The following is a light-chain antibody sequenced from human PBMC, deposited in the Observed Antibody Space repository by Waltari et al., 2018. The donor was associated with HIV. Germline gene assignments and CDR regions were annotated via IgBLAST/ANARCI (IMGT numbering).Light chain of an antibody. CDR3: QSYDSDLSSPV. Sequence: QSVLTQPPSVSGAPGQRVTISCTGNSSNIGSPYDVHWYLQTPGAVPKPLSTRDSRPSGVPEGSSGSRSGTSASLAITALRTEDEGTYYCQSYDSDLSSPVFGGGTELTVL. J-gene: IGLJ3*02. CDR1: SSNIGSPYD. CDR2: RD. V-gene: IGLV1-40*01.